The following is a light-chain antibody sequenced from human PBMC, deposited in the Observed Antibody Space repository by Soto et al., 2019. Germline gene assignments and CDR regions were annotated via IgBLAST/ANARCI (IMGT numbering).Light chain of an antibody. V-gene: IGKV3-20*01. J-gene: IGKJ3*01. CDR1: QSVSSN. CDR2: GAS. CDR3: QQYGSSLFT. Sequence: EIVMTQSPATLSVSPGERATLSCRASQSVSSNLAWYQQKPGQAPSLLIYGASTRASGVPERFSGGGSGTDFTLTITRLEPEDFAVYYCQQYGSSLFTFGPGTKVDFK.